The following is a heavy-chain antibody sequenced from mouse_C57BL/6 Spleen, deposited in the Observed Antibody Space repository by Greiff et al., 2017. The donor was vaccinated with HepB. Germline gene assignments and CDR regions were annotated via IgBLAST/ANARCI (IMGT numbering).Heavy chain of an antibody. J-gene: IGHJ2*01. CDR2: IHPNSGST. Sequence: VQLQQPGAELVKPGASVKLSCKASGYTFTSYWMHWVKQRPGQGLEWIGMIHPNSGSTNYNEKFKSKATLTVDKSSSTAYMQLSSRTSEDSAVYYCALITTVVATGFDYWGQGTTLTVSS. D-gene: IGHD1-1*01. V-gene: IGHV1-64*01. CDR1: GYTFTSYW. CDR3: ALITTVVATGFDY.